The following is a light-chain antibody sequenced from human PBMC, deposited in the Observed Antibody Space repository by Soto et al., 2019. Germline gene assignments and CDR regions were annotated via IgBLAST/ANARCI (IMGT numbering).Light chain of an antibody. CDR2: KAS. CDR3: QHYNSYSEA. V-gene: IGKV2-28*01. CDR1: QSLLYSNGYNY. J-gene: IGKJ1*01. Sequence: DVVMTQSPLSLPVTPGEPASISCMSSQSLLYSNGYNYLDWYLQKPGKAPKLLIYKASTLKSGVPSRFSGSGSGTEFTLTISSLQPDDFATYYCQHYNSYSEAFGQGTKVDIK.